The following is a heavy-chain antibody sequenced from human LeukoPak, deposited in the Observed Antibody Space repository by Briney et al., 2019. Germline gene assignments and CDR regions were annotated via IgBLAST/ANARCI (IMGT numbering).Heavy chain of an antibody. Sequence: PGGSLRLSCAASGFTFSSYAMSWVRQAPGKGLEWVSGTSGSGGSTYYAGSVKGRFTISRDNSKNTLYLQMNSLRVEDTAVYYCAKNGCSQCYSHLDSWGQGTLVTVSS. CDR1: GFTFSSYA. J-gene: IGHJ4*02. D-gene: IGHD2-15*01. CDR2: TSGSGGST. CDR3: AKNGCSQCYSHLDS. V-gene: IGHV3-23*01.